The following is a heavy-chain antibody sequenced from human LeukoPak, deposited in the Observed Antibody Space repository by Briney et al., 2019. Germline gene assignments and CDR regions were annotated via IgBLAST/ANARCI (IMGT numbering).Heavy chain of an antibody. D-gene: IGHD5-12*01. V-gene: IGHV3-48*03. CDR1: GFTFSSYE. CDR2: ISNSGSTI. CDR3: ARGYSHNSGGWLDP. J-gene: IGHJ5*02. Sequence: PGGSLRLSCAASGFTFSSYEMTWVRQAPGKALEWVSYISNSGSTIYYADYVKGRFTISRDYSNSALYLHISGLRDEDTAVYYCARGYSHNSGGWLDPWGQGTLVTVSS.